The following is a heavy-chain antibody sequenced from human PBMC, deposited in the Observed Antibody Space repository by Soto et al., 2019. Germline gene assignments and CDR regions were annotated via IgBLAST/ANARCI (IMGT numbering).Heavy chain of an antibody. Sequence: SGGSLRLSCAASGFTFSSYAMSWVRQAPGKGLEWVSAISGSGGSTYYADSVKGRFTISRDNSKNTLYLQMNSLRAEDTAVYYCARGPYRNTYNWFDSWGQGTLVTSPQ. D-gene: IGHD5-12*01. CDR3: ARGPYRNTYNWFDS. V-gene: IGHV3-23*01. CDR1: GFTFSSYA. J-gene: IGHJ5*02. CDR2: ISGSGGST.